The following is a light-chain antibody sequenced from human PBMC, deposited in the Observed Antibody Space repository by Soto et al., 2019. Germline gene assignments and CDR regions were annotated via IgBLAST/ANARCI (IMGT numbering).Light chain of an antibody. V-gene: IGKV3-11*01. CDR1: HSVSGS. Sequence: EFVLTQSPATLSLSPGDRAALSCRASHSVSGSLAWYRHHPGQAPRLLIYDTFKRATGIPARFSGSGSGTHFTLTISSLAPEDFGVYYCQQRSNWPSVTLGGGTKVDIK. CDR3: QQRSNWPSVT. CDR2: DTF. J-gene: IGKJ4*01.